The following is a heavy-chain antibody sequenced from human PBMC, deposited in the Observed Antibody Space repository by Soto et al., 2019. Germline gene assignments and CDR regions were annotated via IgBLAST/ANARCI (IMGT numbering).Heavy chain of an antibody. D-gene: IGHD6-19*01. CDR3: ASWLKEAGIGGNYYYGMDV. V-gene: IGHV6-1*01. J-gene: IGHJ6*02. CDR2: TYYRSKWYD. Sequence: SQTLSLTCAISGDSVSSNSAAWSWIRQSPSRGLEWLGRTYYRSKWYDDFAVSVKSRITINPDTSKNQFSLQLSSVTPEDTAVYYCASWLKEAGIGGNYYYGMDVWGQGTTVTVSS. CDR1: GDSVSSNSAA.